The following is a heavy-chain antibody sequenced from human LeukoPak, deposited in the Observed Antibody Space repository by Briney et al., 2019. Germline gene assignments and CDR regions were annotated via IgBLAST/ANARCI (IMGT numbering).Heavy chain of an antibody. J-gene: IGHJ4*02. CDR1: GGSIISYF. CDR3: ARGEHSVDS. D-gene: IGHD1/OR15-1a*01. CDR2: IFDSGTTNYNPST. Sequence: SETLSLTCTVSGGSIISYFWSWIRQPPGKGPEWIGYIFDSGTTNYNPSTNYNPSLKSRVTVSLDTSKNHFSLKLSSVTAADTAVYYCARGEHSVDSWGQGMLVTVSS. V-gene: IGHV4-59*12.